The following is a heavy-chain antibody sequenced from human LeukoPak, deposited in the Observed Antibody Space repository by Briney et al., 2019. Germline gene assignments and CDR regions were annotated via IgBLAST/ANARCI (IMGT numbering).Heavy chain of an antibody. Sequence: GESLKISCKGSGYSFTTYWIGWVRPMPGKGLEWMGIIYPGDSDTRYSPSFQGQVTISADKSISTAYLQWSSLKPSDTAMYYCARAPGYSYGKFDYWGQGTLVTVSS. V-gene: IGHV5-51*01. CDR2: IYPGDSDT. CDR3: ARAPGYSYGKFDY. D-gene: IGHD5-18*01. CDR1: GYSFTTYW. J-gene: IGHJ4*02.